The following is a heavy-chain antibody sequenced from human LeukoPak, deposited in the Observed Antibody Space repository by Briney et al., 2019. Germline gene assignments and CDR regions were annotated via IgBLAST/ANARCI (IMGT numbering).Heavy chain of an antibody. D-gene: IGHD6-19*01. CDR2: ISYDGSNK. V-gene: IGHV3-30*18. CDR3: AKEAGPSLDY. J-gene: IGHJ4*02. Sequence: GGSLRLSCAASGFTFSSYGMHWVRQAPGKGLEWVAVISYDGSNKYYADSVKGRITISRDNSKNTLYLQMNSLRAEDTAVYYCAKEAGPSLDYWGQGTLVTVSS. CDR1: GFTFSSYG.